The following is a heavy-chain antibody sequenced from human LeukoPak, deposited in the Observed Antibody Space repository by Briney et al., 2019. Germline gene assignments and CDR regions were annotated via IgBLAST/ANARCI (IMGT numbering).Heavy chain of an antibody. V-gene: IGHV3-48*03. D-gene: IGHD6-6*01. J-gene: IGHJ4*02. Sequence: GGSLRLSCAASGFTFSSYEMNWVRQAPGKGLEWVSYISSSGSTIYYADSVKGRFTISRDNAKNSLYLQMNSLRAEDTAVYYCARLYSSSSGLRASDYWGQGTLVTVSS. CDR1: GFTFSSYE. CDR3: ARLYSSSSGLRASDY. CDR2: ISSSGSTI.